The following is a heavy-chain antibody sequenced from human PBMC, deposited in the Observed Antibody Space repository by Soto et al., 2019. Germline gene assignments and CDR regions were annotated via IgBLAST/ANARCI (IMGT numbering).Heavy chain of an antibody. CDR2: ISAYNGNT. CDR3: ARDPVWGSYRSHFDY. D-gene: IGHD3-16*02. CDR1: GYTFTSYG. J-gene: IGHJ4*02. Sequence: RXSVQVSCKASGYTFTSYGISWVRQAPGQGLEWMGWISAYNGNTNYAQKLQGRVTMTTDTSTSTAYMELRSLRSDDTAVYYCARDPVWGSYRSHFDYWGQGTLVTVSS. V-gene: IGHV1-18*04.